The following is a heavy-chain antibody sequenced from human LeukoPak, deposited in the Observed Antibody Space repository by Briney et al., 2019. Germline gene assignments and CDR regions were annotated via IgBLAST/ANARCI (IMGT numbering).Heavy chain of an antibody. CDR1: GDTLTSYY. D-gene: IGHD6-19*01. V-gene: IGHV1-46*01. J-gene: IGHJ3*02. Sequence: ASVKVSCKASGDTLTSYYMHWVRQAPGQGLEWMGIINPSGGSTTYAQKFQGRVTMTRDTSTSTVYMELSSLRSEDTAVYYCAREGIAVALGGAFDIWGQGTMATVSS. CDR2: INPSGGST. CDR3: AREGIAVALGGAFDI.